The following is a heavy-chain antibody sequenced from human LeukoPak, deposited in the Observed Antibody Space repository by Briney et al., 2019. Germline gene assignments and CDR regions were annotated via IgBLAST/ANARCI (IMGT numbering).Heavy chain of an antibody. CDR3: ARGPYSSGWPDY. CDR1: GFTFSSYA. V-gene: IGHV3-23*01. Sequence: GGSLRLSCAASGFTFSSYAMSWVRQAPGKGLEWVSAISGSGGSTYYADSVKGRFTISRDNSKNTLYLQMNSLRAEDTAVYYCARGPYSSGWPDYWGQGTLVTVSS. J-gene: IGHJ4*02. D-gene: IGHD6-19*01. CDR2: ISGSGGST.